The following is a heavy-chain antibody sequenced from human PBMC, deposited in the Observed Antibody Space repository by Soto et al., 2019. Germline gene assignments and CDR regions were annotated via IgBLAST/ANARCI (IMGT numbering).Heavy chain of an antibody. CDR1: GFTFSSFA. CDR3: VIKCSSTSCYYYGMDV. V-gene: IGHV3-23*01. J-gene: IGHJ6*02. CDR2: ISGSGGST. Sequence: GGSLRLSCAASGFTFSSFAMSWVRQAPGKGLEWVSGISGSGGSTYYADSVKGRFTISRENSKNTLYMQMNSLRAEDTAVYYCVIKCSSTSCYYYGMDVWGQGTTVTVSS. D-gene: IGHD2-2*01.